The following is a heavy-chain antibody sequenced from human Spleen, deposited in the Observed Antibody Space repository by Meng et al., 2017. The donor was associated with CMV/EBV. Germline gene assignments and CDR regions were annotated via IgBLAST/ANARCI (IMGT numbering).Heavy chain of an antibody. D-gene: IGHD3-22*01. CDR3: AKRGDSSGTYAMDV. CDR1: GFTFNRFS. J-gene: IGHJ6*02. Sequence: GESLKISCAASGFTFNRFSMNWVRQAPGKGLEWISSISSGSGDSIYYAESVKGRFTISRDNSKNTLYLQMNSLRAEDTAVYYCAKRGDSSGTYAMDVWGQGTTVTVSS. CDR2: ISSGSGDSI. V-gene: IGHV3-21*01.